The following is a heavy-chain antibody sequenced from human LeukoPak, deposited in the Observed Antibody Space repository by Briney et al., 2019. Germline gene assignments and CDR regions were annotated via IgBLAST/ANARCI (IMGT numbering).Heavy chain of an antibody. CDR2: ISGSSSYI. V-gene: IGHV3-21*01. D-gene: IGHD5-24*01. Sequence: GGSLRLSCAASGFTFISYSMNWVRQAPGKGLEWVSSISGSSSYIYYADSVQGRFTISRDNAENSLYLQMNSLRAEDTAVYYCAREGRDGYKPDFWGQGTLVTVSS. CDR3: AREGRDGYKPDF. CDR1: GFTFISYS. J-gene: IGHJ4*02.